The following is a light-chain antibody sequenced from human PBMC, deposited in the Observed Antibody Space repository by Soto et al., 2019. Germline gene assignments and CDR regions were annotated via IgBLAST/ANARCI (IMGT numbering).Light chain of an antibody. CDR2: GAS. J-gene: IGKJ4*01. CDR1: QSVSRN. CDR3: QEYNNWHPVT. Sequence: EILMTQSPATLAVSPGERATLSCRASQSVSRNLAWYQQKPGQAPRLLIYGASTRATGIPASFSGSGSGTEFTLTISSLQYEDFAVHYCQEYNNWHPVTFGGGTKVDIK. V-gene: IGKV3-15*01.